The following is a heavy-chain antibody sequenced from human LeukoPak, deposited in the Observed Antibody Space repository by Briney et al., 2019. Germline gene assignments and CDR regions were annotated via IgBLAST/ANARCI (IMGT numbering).Heavy chain of an antibody. V-gene: IGHV4-34*01. CDR1: GGSFSGYY. J-gene: IGHJ4*02. CDR3: ARGNGPFDY. Sequence: SETPSLTCAVYGGSFSGYYWSWIRQPPGKGLEWIGEINHSGSTNYNPSLKSRVTISVDTSKNQFSLKLSSVTAADTAVYYCARGNGPFDYWGQGTLVTVSS. CDR2: INHSGST.